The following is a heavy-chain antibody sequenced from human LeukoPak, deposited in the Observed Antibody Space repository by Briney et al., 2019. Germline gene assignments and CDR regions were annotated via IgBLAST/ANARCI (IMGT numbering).Heavy chain of an antibody. CDR3: ARDNSGYCSGGSCYHFDY. CDR2: IYYSGTT. CDR1: GGSISSYY. Sequence: SETLSLTCTVSGGSISSYYWSWIRQPPGKALEWIGYIYYSGTTNYNPSLKSRVTISVDTSKNQFSLKLSSVTAADTAVYYCARDNSGYCSGGSCYHFDYRGQGTLVTVSS. V-gene: IGHV4-59*01. J-gene: IGHJ4*02. D-gene: IGHD2-15*01.